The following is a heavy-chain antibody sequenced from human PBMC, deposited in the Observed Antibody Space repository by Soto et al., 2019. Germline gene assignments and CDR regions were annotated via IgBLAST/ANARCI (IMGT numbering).Heavy chain of an antibody. D-gene: IGHD1-26*01. V-gene: IGHV3-21*02. J-gene: IGHJ4*02. CDR3: VREDGLVGSNSAFDY. Sequence: EVQVVESGGGLVKPGGSLRLSCATSGFSFSTYNMNWVRQAPGKGLEWVSSINGRSNYKYYTDSVKGRFAISRDNPKNSLYLQMDSLRVEDKAVYYCVREDGLVGSNSAFDYWGQGTLVTVSS. CDR2: INGRSNYK. CDR1: GFSFSTYN.